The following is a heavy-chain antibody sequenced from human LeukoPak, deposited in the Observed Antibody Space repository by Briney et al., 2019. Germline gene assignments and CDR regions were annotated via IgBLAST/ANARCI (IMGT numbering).Heavy chain of an antibody. J-gene: IGHJ4*02. D-gene: IGHD6-13*01. CDR1: GFTFSSYG. V-gene: IGHV3-30*03. CDR3: ARPAAQYYFDY. Sequence: GGSLRLSCAASGFTFSSYGMHWVRQAPGKGLEWVAVISYDGSNKYYADSVKGRFTISRDNSKNTLYLQVNSLRAEDTAVYYCARPAAQYYFDYWGQGTLVTVSS. CDR2: ISYDGSNK.